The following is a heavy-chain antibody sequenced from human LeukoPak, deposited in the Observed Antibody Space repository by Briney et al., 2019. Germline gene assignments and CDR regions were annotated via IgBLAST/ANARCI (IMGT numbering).Heavy chain of an antibody. V-gene: IGHV4-59*01. J-gene: IGHJ4*02. D-gene: IGHD1-1*01. CDR1: GGSISSYY. CDR2: IYYSGST. CDR3: ARGEGYHWNDDGTDFYFDY. Sequence: SETLSLTCTVSGGSISSYYWSWIRQPPGKGLEWIGYIYYSGSTNYNPSLKSRVTISVDTSKNQFSLKLSSVTAADTAVYYCARGEGYHWNDDGTDFYFDYWGQGTLVTVSS.